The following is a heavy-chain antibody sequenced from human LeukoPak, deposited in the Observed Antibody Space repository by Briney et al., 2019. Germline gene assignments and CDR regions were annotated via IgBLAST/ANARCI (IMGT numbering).Heavy chain of an antibody. D-gene: IGHD6-13*01. CDR2: MNPNSGNT. J-gene: IGHJ5*02. Sequence: ASVKVSCKASGYIFTSYDINWVRQATGQGLEWMGWMNPNSGNTGYAQKFQGRVTITRNTSISTAYMELSSLRSEDTAVYYCAKGIAAAGTSWFDPWGQGTLVTVSS. V-gene: IGHV1-8*03. CDR3: AKGIAAAGTSWFDP. CDR1: GYIFTSYD.